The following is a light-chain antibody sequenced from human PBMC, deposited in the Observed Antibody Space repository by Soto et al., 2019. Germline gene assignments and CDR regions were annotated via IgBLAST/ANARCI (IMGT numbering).Light chain of an antibody. CDR1: SRDIGSYDF. Sequence: QSALTQPPSVSGSPGQSVTISRTGSSRDIGSYDFVSWYQQHPGKAPKLMIYDVNKRPSGVPDRFSASKSGITASLTISGLQAEDDADYYCCSYAGTYTVLFGTGTKVTVL. CDR3: CSYAGTYTVL. J-gene: IGLJ1*01. CDR2: DVN. V-gene: IGLV2-11*01.